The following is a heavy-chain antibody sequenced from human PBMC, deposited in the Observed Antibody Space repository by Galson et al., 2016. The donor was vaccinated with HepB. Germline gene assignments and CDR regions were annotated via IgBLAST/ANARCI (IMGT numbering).Heavy chain of an antibody. CDR3: ARGGPQWPTSYFDL. CDR2: INSGGSDT. J-gene: IGHJ2*01. CDR1: GFTFSGYW. V-gene: IGHV3-74*03. Sequence: SLRLSCAASGFTFSGYWMHWVRQAPGKGPVWVSRINSGGSDTKYADFVKGRFIISRDNAKNTLYVQMNSLTAEDTAAYFCARGGPQWPTSYFDLWGRGTLVTVSS. D-gene: IGHD1-14*01.